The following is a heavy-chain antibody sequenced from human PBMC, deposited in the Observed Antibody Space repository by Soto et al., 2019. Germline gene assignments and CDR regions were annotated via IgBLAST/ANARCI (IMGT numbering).Heavy chain of an antibody. J-gene: IGHJ5*02. V-gene: IGHV1-69*13. CDR1: GGTFSSYA. D-gene: IGHD6-19*01. CDR3: ARSQGRDYSSGWNNWFDP. Sequence: ASVKVSCKASGGTFSSYAISWVRQAPGQGLEWMGGIIPIFGTANYAQKFQGRVTITADESTSTPYMELGSLRSEDTAVYYWARSQGRDYSSGWNNWFDPWGQGTLVTVSS. CDR2: IIPIFGTA.